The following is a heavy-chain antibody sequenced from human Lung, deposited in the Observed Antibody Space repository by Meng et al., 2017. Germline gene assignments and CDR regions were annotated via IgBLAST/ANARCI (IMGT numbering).Heavy chain of an antibody. J-gene: IGHJ4*02. Sequence: VGAGGGWGTQGGSLRLSCVASVFSFTDAWMSGVRQAPGKGLEWVGRIKSNSDGGTTDYAAPVKGRFTISRDDSKNTLYLQMNSLITEDTAVYFCATGAAAADHWGQGTLVTVSS. CDR1: VFSFTDAW. CDR2: IKSNSDGGTT. V-gene: IGHV3-15*01. D-gene: IGHD6-13*01. CDR3: ATGAAAADH.